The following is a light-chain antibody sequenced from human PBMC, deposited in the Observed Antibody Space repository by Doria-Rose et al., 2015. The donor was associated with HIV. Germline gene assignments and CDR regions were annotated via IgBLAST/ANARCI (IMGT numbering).Light chain of an antibody. CDR1: QDISNY. CDR3: QQYDDLPYT. V-gene: IGKV1-33*01. Sequence: DIRLTQIPPSLSASVGDRLTITCQASQDISNYLNWYQQKPGKAPKLLIYDASNLERGVPSRFSGSGSGTDFTFTISSLQPEDIATYYCQQYDDLPYTGGQGTNLKIK. CDR2: DAS. J-gene: IGKJ2*01.